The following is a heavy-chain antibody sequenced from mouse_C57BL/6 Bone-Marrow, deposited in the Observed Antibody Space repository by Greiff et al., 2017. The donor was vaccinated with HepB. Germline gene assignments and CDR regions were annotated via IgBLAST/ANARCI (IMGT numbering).Heavy chain of an antibody. D-gene: IGHD2-3*01. Sequence: QVQLQQPGAELVKPGASVKLSCKASGYTFTSYWMQWVKQRPGQGLEWIGEIDPSDSYTNYNQKFKGKATLTVDTSSSTAYMQLRSLTSDDSAVYYCARDGGWLPYYFDCWGEGTTHTVSS. V-gene: IGHV1-50*01. CDR2: IDPSDSYT. J-gene: IGHJ2*01. CDR3: ARDGGWLPYYFDC. CDR1: GYTFTSYW.